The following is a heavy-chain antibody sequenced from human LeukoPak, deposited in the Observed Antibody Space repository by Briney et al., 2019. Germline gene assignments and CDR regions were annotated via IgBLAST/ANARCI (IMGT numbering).Heavy chain of an antibody. CDR2: ISAYNGNT. CDR1: GYTFTSYG. J-gene: IGHJ6*03. V-gene: IGHV1-18*01. CDR3: ARALGCSSTSCFRVFDYYYYMDV. D-gene: IGHD2-2*01. Sequence: GASVKVSCKASGYTFTSYGISWVRQAPGQGLEWMGWISAYNGNTNYAQKLRGRVTMTTDTSTSTAYMELRSLRSDDTAVYYCARALGCSSTSCFRVFDYYYYMDVWGKGTTVTVSS.